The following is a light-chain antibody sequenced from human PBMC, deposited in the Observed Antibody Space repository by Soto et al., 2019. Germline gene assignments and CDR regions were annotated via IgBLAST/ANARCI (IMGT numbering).Light chain of an antibody. CDR3: SSYTTMSTKV. CDR1: GSDVGAYDY. CDR2: EVI. V-gene: IGLV2-14*01. Sequence: QSALTQPASVSGSPGQSITISCTGTGSDVGAYDYVSWYQQHPGRPPKLIIFEVINRPSGVSIRFSGSRSGNTASLTISGLQAQDEADYYCSSYTTMSTKVFGTGTKLTVL. J-gene: IGLJ1*01.